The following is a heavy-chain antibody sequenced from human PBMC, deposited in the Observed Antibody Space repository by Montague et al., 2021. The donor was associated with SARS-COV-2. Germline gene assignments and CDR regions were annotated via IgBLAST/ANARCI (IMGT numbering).Heavy chain of an antibody. CDR2: TYYRSKWYN. Sequence: CAISGDSVSSNIATWNWIRQSPSRGLEWLGRTYYRSKWYNDYAESVKSRITIDLDTSKHQLSLHLNSVTPEDTAVYYCARIPVGSKYYFDFWGQGTLVTASS. D-gene: IGHD2-2*01. CDR1: GDSVSSNIAT. CDR3: ARIPVGSKYYFDF. V-gene: IGHV6-1*01. J-gene: IGHJ4*02.